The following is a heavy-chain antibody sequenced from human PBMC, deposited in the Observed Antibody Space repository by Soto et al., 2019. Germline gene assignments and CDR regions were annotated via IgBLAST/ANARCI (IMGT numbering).Heavy chain of an antibody. CDR1: GGTFSSYT. V-gene: IGHV1-69*02. CDR2: IIPILGIA. Sequence: QVQLVQSGAEVKKPGSSVKVSCKASGGTFSSYTISWVRQVPGQGLEWMGMIIPILGIAKYAQKFQGRVTITADKLTSTGHMQLSRPRSEDTAVDYCARDGYNASYWRHLELLGRGTLVTVSS. J-gene: IGHJ2*01. D-gene: IGHD1-1*01. CDR3: ARDGYNASYWRHLEL.